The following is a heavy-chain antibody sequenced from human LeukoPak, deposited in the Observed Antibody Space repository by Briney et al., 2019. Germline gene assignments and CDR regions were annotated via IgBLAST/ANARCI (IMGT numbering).Heavy chain of an antibody. J-gene: IGHJ2*01. Sequence: PSQTLSLTCTVSGGSISSGGYYWSWIRQHPGKGLEWIGYIYYSGSTYYNPSLKSRVTISVDTSKNHFSLKLSSVTAADTAVYYCARKATVTTGWYFDLWGRGTLVTVSS. CDR2: IYYSGST. D-gene: IGHD4-17*01. CDR3: ARKATVTTGWYFDL. V-gene: IGHV4-31*03. CDR1: GGSISSGGYY.